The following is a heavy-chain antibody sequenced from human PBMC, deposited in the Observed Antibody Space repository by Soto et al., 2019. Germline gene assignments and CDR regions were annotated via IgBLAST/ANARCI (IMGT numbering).Heavy chain of an antibody. D-gene: IGHD1-1*01. CDR3: AKGTTEPLDS. Sequence: QVQLVESGGGVVQPGRSLRLSCAAPGFTFSSYGMHWVRQAPGKGLEWVAVISYDGSNKYYADSVKGRFTISRDNSKNTLYLQMNSLRAEDTAVYYGAKGTTEPLDSWGQGTLVTVSS. CDR1: GFTFSSYG. V-gene: IGHV3-30*18. J-gene: IGHJ4*02. CDR2: ISYDGSNK.